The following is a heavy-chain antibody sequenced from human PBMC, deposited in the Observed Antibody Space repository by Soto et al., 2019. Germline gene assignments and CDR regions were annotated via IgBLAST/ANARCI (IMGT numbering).Heavy chain of an antibody. D-gene: IGHD3-3*01. CDR1: GFTFSSYS. CDR2: ISSSSSYI. J-gene: IGHJ6*02. V-gene: IGHV3-21*01. CDR3: ARDLRDDFWSGYYYYYYYGMDV. Sequence: PGGSLRLSCAASGFTFSSYSMNWVRQAPGKGLEWVSSISSSSSYIYYADSVKGRFTISRDNAKNSLYLQMNSLRAEDTAVYYCARDLRDDFWSGYYYYYYYGMDVWGQGTTVTVS.